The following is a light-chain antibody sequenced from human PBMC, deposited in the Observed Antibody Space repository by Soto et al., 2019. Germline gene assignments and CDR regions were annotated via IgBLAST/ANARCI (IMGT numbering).Light chain of an antibody. J-gene: IGKJ4*01. CDR3: QQYGSVPLT. Sequence: EIVLTQSPGTLSLSPGERATLSCRASESVSTNYLAWYQQKPGQAPRLLISGASSRATGIPDRFSGSGSGADFTLTINRLEPEAFAVYYCQQYGSVPLTFGGGTKVEIK. CDR2: GAS. V-gene: IGKV3-20*01. CDR1: ESVSTNY.